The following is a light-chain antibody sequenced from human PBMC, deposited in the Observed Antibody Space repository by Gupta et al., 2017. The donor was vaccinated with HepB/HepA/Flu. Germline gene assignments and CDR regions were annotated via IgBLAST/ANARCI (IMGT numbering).Light chain of an antibody. J-gene: IGKJ2*01. V-gene: IGKV3-11*01. CDR3: QQRTNGPREYT. CDR2: DAS. CDR1: QSVSTY. Sequence: EIVLTQSPATLSLSPGERATLSCGASQSVSTYLAWYQQKPGQAPRLLIYDASTRATGITARFSGSGSGTDFTLTISSLEPEDFAVYYCQQRTNGPREYTFGQGTKMEIK.